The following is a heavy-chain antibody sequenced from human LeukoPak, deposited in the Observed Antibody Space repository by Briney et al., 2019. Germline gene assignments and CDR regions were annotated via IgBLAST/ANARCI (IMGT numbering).Heavy chain of an antibody. CDR1: GGTFSSYA. D-gene: IGHD3-3*01. J-gene: IGHJ3*02. V-gene: IGHV1-69*05. Sequence: GASVKVSCKASGGTFSSYAISWVRQAPGQGLEWMGGIIPIFGTANYAQKFQGRVTITTDESTSTAYMELSSLRSEDTAVYYCASGVKVFGVVNDAFDIWGQGTMVTVSS. CDR2: IIPIFGTA. CDR3: ASGVKVFGVVNDAFDI.